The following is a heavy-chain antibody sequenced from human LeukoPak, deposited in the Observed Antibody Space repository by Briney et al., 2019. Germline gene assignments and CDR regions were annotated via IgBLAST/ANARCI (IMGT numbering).Heavy chain of an antibody. CDR2: MNPNSGKT. Sequence: ASVKVSCKASGYTFTSYDINWVRQATGQGLEWMGWMNPNSGKTGYAQKFQGRVTMTRNTSITTAYMELSGLRSEDTAVYYCARMPYYSETNWFDPWGQGTLVTVSS. D-gene: IGHD1-26*01. CDR3: ARMPYYSETNWFDP. V-gene: IGHV1-8*01. J-gene: IGHJ5*02. CDR1: GYTFTSYD.